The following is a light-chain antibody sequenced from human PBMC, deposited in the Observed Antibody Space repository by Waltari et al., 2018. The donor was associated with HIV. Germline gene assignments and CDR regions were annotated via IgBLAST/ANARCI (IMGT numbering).Light chain of an antibody. CDR3: SSYTSSSALDVV. V-gene: IGLV2-14*03. CDR2: DVS. Sequence: QSALTQPASVSGSPGQSITISCTGTSSDVGGYDYVSWDQQHPGNAPKLMIFDVSNRPSGVSNRFSGSKSGNTASLTISGLQAEDEADYYCSSYTSSSALDVVFGGGTKLTVL. CDR1: SSDVGGYDY. J-gene: IGLJ2*01.